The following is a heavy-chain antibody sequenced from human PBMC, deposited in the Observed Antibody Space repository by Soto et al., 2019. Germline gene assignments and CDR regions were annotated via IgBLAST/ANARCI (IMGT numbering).Heavy chain of an antibody. CDR1: GFTFSSYA. CDR3: AKQPGPGPAYYYAMDV. J-gene: IGHJ6*02. CDR2: LSGSGGST. V-gene: IGHV3-23*01. D-gene: IGHD2-2*01. Sequence: EVQLLEAGGGLVQPGGSQRLSCAASGFTFSSYAMTWVRPAPGKGLEWVSTLSGSGGSTYYAASVKGRFTISRDNSKHTLYLEMNSMRGEDTAVYFCAKQPGPGPAYYYAMDVWGQGTAVTVSS.